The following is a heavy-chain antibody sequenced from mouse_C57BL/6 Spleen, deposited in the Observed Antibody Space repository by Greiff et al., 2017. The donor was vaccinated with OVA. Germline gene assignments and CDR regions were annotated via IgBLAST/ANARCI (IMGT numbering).Heavy chain of an antibody. V-gene: IGHV1-22*01. Sequence: VQLQQSGPELVKPGASVKMSCKASGYTFTDYNMHWVKQSHGKSLEWIGYINPNNGGTSYNQKFKGKATLTVNKPSSTAYMELRSLTSEDSAVYYCAKDYYYGSSLYAMDYWGQGTSVTVSS. CDR3: AKDYYYGSSLYAMDY. J-gene: IGHJ4*01. D-gene: IGHD1-1*01. CDR1: GYTFTDYN. CDR2: INPNNGGT.